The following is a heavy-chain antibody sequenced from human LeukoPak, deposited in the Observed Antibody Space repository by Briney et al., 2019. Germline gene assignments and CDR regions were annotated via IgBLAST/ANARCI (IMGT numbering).Heavy chain of an antibody. CDR3: VRDLT. V-gene: IGHV3-53*01. CDR1: GFTFSNNR. CDR2: IYSDGTA. J-gene: IGHJ5*02. Sequence: GGSLRLSCAASGFTFSNNRISWVRQAPGKGLEWVSVIYSDGTAYYADSVKGRFTISRDNSKSTLYLQMNSLRADDTAVYYCVRDLTWGQGTLVTVSS.